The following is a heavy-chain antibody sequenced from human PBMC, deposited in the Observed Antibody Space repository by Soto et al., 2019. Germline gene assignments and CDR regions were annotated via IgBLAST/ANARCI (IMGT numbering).Heavy chain of an antibody. CDR2: ISYDGSNK. CDR3: AKPILGYCSGGSCWRGYDAFDI. V-gene: IGHV3-30*18. Sequence: GGSLRLSCAASGFTFSSYGMHWVLQAPGKGLEWVAVISYDGSNKYYADSVKGRFTISRDNSKNTLYLQMNSLRAEDTAVYYCAKPILGYCSGGSCWRGYDAFDIWGQGTMVTVSS. J-gene: IGHJ3*02. D-gene: IGHD2-15*01. CDR1: GFTFSSYG.